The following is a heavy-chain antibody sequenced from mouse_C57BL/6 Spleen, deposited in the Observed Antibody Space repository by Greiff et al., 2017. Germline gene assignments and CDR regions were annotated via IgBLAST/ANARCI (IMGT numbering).Heavy chain of an antibody. D-gene: IGHD1-1*01. J-gene: IGHJ2*01. Sequence: QVQLKQPGAELVKPGASVKMSCKASGYTFTSYWITWVKQRPGQGLEWIGDIYPGSGSTNYNEKFKSKATLTVDTSSSTAYMQLSSLTSEDAAVYYGAREITTVVATGGYFDYWGQGTTLTVSS. CDR1: GYTFTSYW. CDR3: AREITTVVATGGYFDY. CDR2: IYPGSGST. V-gene: IGHV1-55*01.